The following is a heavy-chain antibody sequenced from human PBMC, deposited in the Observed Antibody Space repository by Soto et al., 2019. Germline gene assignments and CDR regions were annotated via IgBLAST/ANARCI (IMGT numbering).Heavy chain of an antibody. CDR1: GGSFSGYY. CDR2: INHSGST. V-gene: IGHV4-34*01. CDR3: ASERRYCSGGSCYSAHQYNWFDP. J-gene: IGHJ5*02. D-gene: IGHD2-15*01. Sequence: QVQLQQWGAGLLKPSETLSLTCAVYGGSFSGYYWSWIRQPPGKGLEWIGEINHSGSTNYNPSLKSRVTISVATSENQSSLKLSSVTAADTAVYYCASERRYCSGGSCYSAHQYNWFDPWGQGTLVTVSS.